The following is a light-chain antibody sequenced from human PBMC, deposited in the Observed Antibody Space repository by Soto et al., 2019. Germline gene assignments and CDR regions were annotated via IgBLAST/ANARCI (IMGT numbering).Light chain of an antibody. CDR3: QPYNSLSLT. Sequence: EVEMTQSPSTLSGSPGDGVTLSCRASQGIGDTLAWYQQKPGQTPKLLIYDTSTRATGVPARFRGSRSGPEFTLTINSLQSEDFATYYCQPYNSLSLTFGGGTKVESK. CDR1: QGIGDT. CDR2: DTS. J-gene: IGKJ4*02. V-gene: IGKV3-15*01.